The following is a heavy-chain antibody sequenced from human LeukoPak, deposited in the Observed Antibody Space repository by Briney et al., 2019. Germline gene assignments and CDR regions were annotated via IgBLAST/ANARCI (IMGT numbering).Heavy chain of an antibody. CDR3: ARGASDFDY. CDR2: VFNSRIT. J-gene: IGHJ4*02. V-gene: IGHV4-59*01. Sequence: SESLSLTCTVSGASISSYSWSWIRQPPGKGLEWIGYVFNSRITNYNPSLKSRLTISLDTPKNHFSLKLSSVTAADTAVYYCARGASDFDYWGQGTLVTVSS. D-gene: IGHD3-16*01. CDR1: GASISSYS.